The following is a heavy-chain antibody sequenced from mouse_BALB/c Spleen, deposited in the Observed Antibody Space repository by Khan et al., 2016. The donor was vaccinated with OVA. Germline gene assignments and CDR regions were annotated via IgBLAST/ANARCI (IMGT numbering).Heavy chain of an antibody. V-gene: IGHV9-2-1*01. J-gene: IGHJ2*01. Sequence: QIQLVQSGPELKKPGETVKISCKASGYTFTDYSMHWVKQTPGKGLKWLGWINTETVEPAYADDFKGRFAFSLETSANTAYLQINNLKNEDTATYCSSRIYCYGGYWGQGTTLTVSS. CDR3: SRIYCYGGY. CDR2: INTETVEP. CDR1: GYTFTDYS. D-gene: IGHD2-12*01.